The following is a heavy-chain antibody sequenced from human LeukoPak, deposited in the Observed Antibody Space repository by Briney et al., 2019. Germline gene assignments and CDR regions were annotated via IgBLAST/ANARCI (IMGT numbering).Heavy chain of an antibody. CDR1: GFTFSSYG. J-gene: IGHJ4*02. CDR3: ARDPAGFWSGYYDY. CDR2: TSYDGSNK. Sequence: AGGSLRLSCAASGFTFSSYGMHWVRQAPGKGLEWVAVTSYDGSNKYYADSVKGRFTISRDNSKNTLYLQMNSLRAEDTAVYYCARDPAGFWSGYYDYWGQGTLVTVSS. V-gene: IGHV3-30*03. D-gene: IGHD3-3*01.